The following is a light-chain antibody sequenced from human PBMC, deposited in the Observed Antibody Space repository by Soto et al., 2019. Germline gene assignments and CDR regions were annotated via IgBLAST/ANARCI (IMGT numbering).Light chain of an antibody. CDR3: AAWDDSLSGYV. Sequence: QSVLTQPPSASGTPGQRVTISCSGSSSNIGGNAVNWYQQLPGTTPKLLIYSNNQRPSGVPDRFSSAKSGTSASLAISGLQSEDKADYYCAAWDDSLSGYVFGTVTK. J-gene: IGLJ1*01. CDR1: SSNIGGNA. V-gene: IGLV1-44*01. CDR2: SNN.